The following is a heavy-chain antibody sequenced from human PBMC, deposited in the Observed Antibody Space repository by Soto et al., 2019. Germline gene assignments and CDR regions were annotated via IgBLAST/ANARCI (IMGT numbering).Heavy chain of an antibody. Sequence: ASVKLSCNASGYTFTSYDINWVRQATGQGLEWMGWMNPNSGNTGYAQKFQGRVTMTRNTSISTAYMELSSLRSEDTAVYYCARGLMGAEVYYGMDVWGQGTTVTVSS. CDR3: ARGLMGAEVYYGMDV. J-gene: IGHJ6*02. V-gene: IGHV1-8*01. D-gene: IGHD1-26*01. CDR1: GYTFTSYD. CDR2: MNPNSGNT.